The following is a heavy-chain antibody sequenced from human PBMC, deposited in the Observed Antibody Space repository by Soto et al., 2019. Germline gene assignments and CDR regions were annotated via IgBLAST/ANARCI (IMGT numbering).Heavy chain of an antibody. V-gene: IGHV4-30-4*01. CDR1: GGSISSGDYY. J-gene: IGHJ5*02. D-gene: IGHD4-17*01. Sequence: QVQLQESGPGLVKPSQTLSLSCTVSGGSISSGDYYWSWIRQPPGKGREWIGHIYYSGSTYYKPSLKSRVTISVDTSKNQFSLKLSSVTAADTAVYYCAREAVSTRWFDLWGQGTLVTVSS. CDR2: IYYSGST. CDR3: AREAVSTRWFDL.